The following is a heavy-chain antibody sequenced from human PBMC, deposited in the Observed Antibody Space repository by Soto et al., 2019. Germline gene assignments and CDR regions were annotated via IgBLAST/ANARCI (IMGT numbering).Heavy chain of an antibody. V-gene: IGHV3-23*01. CDR1: GFTFSGYA. J-gene: IGHJ4*02. D-gene: IGHD6-13*01. CDR2: IRDTGGCT. Sequence: PGGSLRLSCVASGFTFSGYAMSWVRQAPGKGLEWVSAIRDTGGCTHYADSVRGRFTVSRDNSKNSLSLRMNSLRDEDTAVYFCAKRSPYSSGWYSPIFDYWGQGALVTVSS. CDR3: AKRSPYSSGWYSPIFDY.